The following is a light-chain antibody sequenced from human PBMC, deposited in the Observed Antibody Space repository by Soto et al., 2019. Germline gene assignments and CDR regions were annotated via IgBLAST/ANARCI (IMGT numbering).Light chain of an antibody. J-gene: IGLJ1*01. V-gene: IGLV2-14*01. Sequence: QSALTQPASVSGSPGQSITISCTGTSSDVGAYNLVSWYQHLPDKAPKLIISEVTNRPSGVSDRFSGSKSGNTASLTISGLQAEDEADYYCASFTTTNFVFGSGTKLTVL. CDR2: EVT. CDR3: ASFTTTNFV. CDR1: SSDVGAYNL.